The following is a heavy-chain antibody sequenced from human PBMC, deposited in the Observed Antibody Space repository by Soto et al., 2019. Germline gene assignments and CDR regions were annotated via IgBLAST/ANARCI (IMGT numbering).Heavy chain of an antibody. CDR3: VRGSCGSCHLDGVFYFDY. CDR2: IDGAGVT. V-gene: IGHV3-53*02. Sequence: EVQLVETGGGLIQPGGSLRVSCAASGFSVNSYYMTWVRQAPGKGLEWVSVIDGAGVTYYADSVEGRFTISRDNLKNTLYLQMNSLRADDSAVYYCVRGSCGSCHLDGVFYFDYWGQGTLVTVSS. J-gene: IGHJ4*02. CDR1: GFSVNSYY. D-gene: IGHD2-15*01.